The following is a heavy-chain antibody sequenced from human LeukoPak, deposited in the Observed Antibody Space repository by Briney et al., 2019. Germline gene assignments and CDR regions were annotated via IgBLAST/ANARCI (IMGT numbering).Heavy chain of an antibody. D-gene: IGHD3-22*01. Sequence: GGSLRLSCSGSGFDITAYTVTWVRQVPGKSLEWVSSISRSGSYIHYAPSVKGRFTISRDNAKRSVYLQMKSLRADDTALYYCARDPDSRGTEPPFFDHWGRGTLVTVSS. V-gene: IGHV3-21*01. J-gene: IGHJ4*02. CDR1: GFDITAYT. CDR3: ARDPDSRGTEPPFFDH. CDR2: ISRSGSYI.